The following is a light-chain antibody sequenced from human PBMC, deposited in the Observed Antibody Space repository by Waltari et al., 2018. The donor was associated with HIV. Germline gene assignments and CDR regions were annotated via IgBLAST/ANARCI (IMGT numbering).Light chain of an antibody. CDR3: QSYDSSLTGSV. CDR2: GSG. J-gene: IGLJ2*01. V-gene: IGLV1-40*01. CDR1: SSTIGAGYD. Sequence: QSVLTQPPSVSGAPGQRVTISCTGSSSTIGAGYDIHWYQQLPGTAPKLLIYGSGNRPSGVPDRFSGSKSGTSASLAITGLQAEDEADYYCQSYDSSLTGSVFGGGTKLTVL.